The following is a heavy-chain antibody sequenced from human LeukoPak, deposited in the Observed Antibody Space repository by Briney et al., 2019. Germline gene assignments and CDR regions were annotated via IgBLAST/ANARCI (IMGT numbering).Heavy chain of an antibody. CDR2: ISSSSSYI. CDR1: GFTFSSYS. CDR3: ARDSTTVTTYPPYYYYMDV. J-gene: IGHJ6*03. D-gene: IGHD4-17*01. V-gene: IGHV3-21*01. Sequence: GGSLRLSCAASGFTFSSYSMNWVRQAPGKGLEWVSSISSSSSYIYYADSVKGRFTISRDNAKNSLYLQMNSLRAEDTAVYYCARDSTTVTTYPPYYYYMDVWGKGTTVTASS.